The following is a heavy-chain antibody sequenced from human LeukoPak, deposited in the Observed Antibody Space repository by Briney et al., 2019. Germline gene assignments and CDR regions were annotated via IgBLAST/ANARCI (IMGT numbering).Heavy chain of an antibody. V-gene: IGHV6-1*01. CDR1: GDTVSTNSAA. Sequence: SQTLSLTCAISGDTVSTNSAAWNWIRQSPSRGLEWLGRTYYRSKWFNEYAVSMKSRITINPDTSKNQFSLQLNSVTPEDTALYYCARGSGYTSSSISYFDYWGQGTLVTVSS. D-gene: IGHD6-6*01. CDR3: ARGSGYTSSSISYFDY. CDR2: TYYRSKWFN. J-gene: IGHJ4*02.